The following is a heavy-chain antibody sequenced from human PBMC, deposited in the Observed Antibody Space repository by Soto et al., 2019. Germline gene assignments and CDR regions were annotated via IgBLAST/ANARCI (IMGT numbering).Heavy chain of an antibody. CDR3: ARNRYYDYVWGSNRPTYSWFDP. Sequence: SETLSLTCAVYGGSFSGYYWSWIRQPPGKGLEWIGEINHSGSTNYNPSLKSRVTISVDTSKNQFSLKLSSVTAADTAVYYCARNRYYDYVWGSNRPTYSWFDPWGQGTLVTVS. V-gene: IGHV4-34*01. J-gene: IGHJ5*02. CDR1: GGSFSGYY. D-gene: IGHD3-16*02. CDR2: INHSGST.